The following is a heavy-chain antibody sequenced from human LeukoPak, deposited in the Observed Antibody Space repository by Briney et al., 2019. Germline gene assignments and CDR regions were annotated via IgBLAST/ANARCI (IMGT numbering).Heavy chain of an antibody. D-gene: IGHD5-12*01. V-gene: IGHV4-31*03. CDR3: ARGLRLYSGYDFLRY. Sequence: SQTLSLTCTVSGGSISSGGYYWSWIRQHPGKGLEWIGYIYYSGSTYYNPSLKSRVTISVDTSKNQFSLKLSSVTAADTAVYYCARGLRLYSGYDFLRYWGQGTLVTVSS. CDR2: IYYSGST. CDR1: GGSISSGGYY. J-gene: IGHJ4*02.